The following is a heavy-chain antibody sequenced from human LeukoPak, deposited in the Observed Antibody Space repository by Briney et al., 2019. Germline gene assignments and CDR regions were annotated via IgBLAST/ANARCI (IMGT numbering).Heavy chain of an antibody. CDR1: GGSFSGYY. V-gene: IGHV4-34*01. J-gene: IGHJ6*02. Sequence: SETLSLTCAVYGGSFSGYYWSWIRQPPGKGLEWSGEINHSGSTNYNPSLKSRVNIAVDPSKNQCSLTLSSVTAADTAVYYCARGYCSGGSCPTRYYYYYYGMDVWGQGTTVTVSS. D-gene: IGHD2-15*01. CDR3: ARGYCSGGSCPTRYYYYYYGMDV. CDR2: INHSGST.